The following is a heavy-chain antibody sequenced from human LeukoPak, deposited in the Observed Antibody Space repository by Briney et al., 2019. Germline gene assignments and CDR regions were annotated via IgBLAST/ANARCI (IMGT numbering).Heavy chain of an antibody. V-gene: IGHV3-23*01. CDR1: GFTLNSCA. Sequence: GGSLRLSCAASGFTLNSCAMSWVRQAPGKGLEWVSAISDSGGSTYYADSVKGRFTISKDNSKNTLYLQMNSLRAEDTAIYYCAKAFPYGDYAGYWGQGTLVTVSS. D-gene: IGHD4-17*01. J-gene: IGHJ4*02. CDR2: ISDSGGST. CDR3: AKAFPYGDYAGY.